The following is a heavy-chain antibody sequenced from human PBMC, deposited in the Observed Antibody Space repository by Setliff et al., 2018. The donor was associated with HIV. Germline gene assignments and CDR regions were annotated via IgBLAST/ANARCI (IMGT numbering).Heavy chain of an antibody. CDR1: GGTFNKYA. Sequence: GASVKVSCKASGGTFNKYAISWVRQAPGQGLEWMGGIIPIFGTANYAQKFQGRVTITADESTNTAYMELSSLRSEDTAVYYCVREGGLWRSGYVPLDYWGQGTLVTVSS. J-gene: IGHJ4*02. CDR2: IIPIFGTA. D-gene: IGHD3-3*01. V-gene: IGHV1-69*13. CDR3: VREGGLWRSGYVPLDY.